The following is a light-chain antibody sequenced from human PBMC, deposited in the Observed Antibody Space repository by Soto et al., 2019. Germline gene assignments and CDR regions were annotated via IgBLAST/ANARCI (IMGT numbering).Light chain of an antibody. J-gene: IGKJ4*01. Sequence: MTQSPSTLSASVRDRVTISCRASQSVTNTLAWYQHKPGQAPRLLISYASRGATGVPSRFSGSGSGTDFTLTINSLQSEDFAVYYCQQYYTWPVTFGGGTKVDI. CDR3: QQYYTWPVT. CDR1: QSVTNT. V-gene: IGKV3-15*01. CDR2: YAS.